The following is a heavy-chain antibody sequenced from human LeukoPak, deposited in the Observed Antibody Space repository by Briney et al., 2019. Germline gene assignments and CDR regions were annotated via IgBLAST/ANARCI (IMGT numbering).Heavy chain of an antibody. V-gene: IGHV1-8*02. Sequence: ASVKVSCKASGYTFTSYGISWVRQAPGQGLEWMGWMNPNSGNTGYAQKFQGRVTMTRNTSISTAYMELSSLRSEDTAVYYCARAEVPAAIPLWYYYYGMDVWGQGTTVTVSS. J-gene: IGHJ6*02. CDR2: MNPNSGNT. CDR1: GYTFTSYG. D-gene: IGHD2-2*02. CDR3: ARAEVPAAIPLWYYYYGMDV.